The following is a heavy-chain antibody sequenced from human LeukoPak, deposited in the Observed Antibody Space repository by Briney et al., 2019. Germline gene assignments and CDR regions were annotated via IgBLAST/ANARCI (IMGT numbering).Heavy chain of an antibody. Sequence: SETLSLTCAVYGGSFSGYYWSWIRQPPGKGLEWIGEINHSGSTNCNPSLKSRVTISLDTSKNQFSLKLTSVTAADTAVYYCAREGIAAAAIDYWGQGNLVTVSS. CDR2: INHSGST. V-gene: IGHV4-34*01. CDR1: GGSFSGYY. D-gene: IGHD6-13*01. CDR3: AREGIAAAAIDY. J-gene: IGHJ4*02.